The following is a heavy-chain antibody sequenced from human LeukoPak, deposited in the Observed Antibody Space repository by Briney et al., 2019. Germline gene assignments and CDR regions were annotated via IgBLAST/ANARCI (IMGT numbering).Heavy chain of an antibody. Sequence: GASVKVSCKASGGTFSSYAISWVRQAPGQGLEWMGGIIPIFGTANYAQKFQDRVTITADISTNTVYMELSSLRSEDTAVYFCAGIPVFGVVLHQEPVWGKGTTVTVSS. J-gene: IGHJ6*04. D-gene: IGHD3-3*01. V-gene: IGHV1-69*06. CDR3: AGIPVFGVVLHQEPV. CDR1: GGTFSSYA. CDR2: IIPIFGTA.